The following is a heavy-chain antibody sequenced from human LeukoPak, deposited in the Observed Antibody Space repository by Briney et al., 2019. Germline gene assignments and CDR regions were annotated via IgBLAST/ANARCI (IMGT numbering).Heavy chain of an antibody. D-gene: IGHD4-23*01. CDR3: ARGNSAVVYLDY. J-gene: IGHJ4*02. CDR1: GGSISSGGYY. V-gene: IGHV4-31*03. Sequence: PSETLSLTCTVSGGSISSGGYYWSWIRQHPGKGLEWIGYIYYSGSTYYHPSLKSRVTISVDTSKNQFSLKLSSVTAADTAVYYCARGNSAVVYLDYWGQGTLVTVSS. CDR2: IYYSGST.